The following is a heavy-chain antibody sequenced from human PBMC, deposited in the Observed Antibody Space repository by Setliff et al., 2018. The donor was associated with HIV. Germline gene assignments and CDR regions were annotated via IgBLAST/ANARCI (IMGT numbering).Heavy chain of an antibody. Sequence: PSETLSLTCAVSGGSINTNNWWSWVRQPPGKGLEWIGEIYHSGTTNYKSSLKSRVTISVGKSRNQFSLKLSSVTAADTAIYYCARDPRGWLGWGGHFDYWGQGTLVTVSS. CDR2: IYHSGTT. D-gene: IGHD6-19*01. CDR3: ARDPRGWLGWGGHFDY. J-gene: IGHJ4*02. V-gene: IGHV4-4*02. CDR1: GGSINTNNW.